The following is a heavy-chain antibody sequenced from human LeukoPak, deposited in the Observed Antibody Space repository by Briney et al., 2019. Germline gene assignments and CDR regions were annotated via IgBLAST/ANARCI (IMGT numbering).Heavy chain of an antibody. V-gene: IGHV3-48*03. D-gene: IGHD6-19*01. Sequence: GGSLRLSWPVAGFTFSSFEVNWVRQADGGVMGWDSYISPSGATIIYTVSVKGLFTISRDNAKNSLYLQMDSLRAEDTAVYYCARVKLPRETSGWYVPFDYWGQGSLVTVSS. CDR2: ISPSGATI. CDR1: GFTFSSFE. J-gene: IGHJ4*02. CDR3: ARVKLPRETSGWYVPFDY.